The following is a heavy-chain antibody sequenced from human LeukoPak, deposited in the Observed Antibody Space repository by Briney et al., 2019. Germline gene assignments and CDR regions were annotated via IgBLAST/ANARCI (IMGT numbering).Heavy chain of an antibody. D-gene: IGHD3-22*01. J-gene: IGHJ4*02. CDR2: VNPNDGAR. Sequence: ASVKVSCKASGYPFSTYWLHWVRQAPGQELEWMGFVNPNDGARIYAQKFQGRITMTRDTSTNTVFMELSSLRSEDTAVYDSARGLYYYDRSTYDDFDYWGQGTLVTVSS. V-gene: IGHV1-46*01. CDR1: GYPFSTYW. CDR3: ARGLYYYDRSTYDDFDY.